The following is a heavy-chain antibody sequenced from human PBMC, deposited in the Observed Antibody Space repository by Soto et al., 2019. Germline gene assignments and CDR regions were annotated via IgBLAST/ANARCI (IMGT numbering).Heavy chain of an antibody. D-gene: IGHD2-2*02. Sequence: QVQLVQSGAEVKKPGASVKVSCKASGYTFTTYAMHWVRQAPGQRLEWMGWINAGNGNTKYSQKFQGRVTITRDTXXSXAXXDLSSLRSEDTAVYYCARDKGYCSSTSCYNPLFDYWGQGTLVTVSS. CDR1: GYTFTTYA. CDR3: ARDKGYCSSTSCYNPLFDY. J-gene: IGHJ4*02. CDR2: INAGNGNT. V-gene: IGHV1-3*01.